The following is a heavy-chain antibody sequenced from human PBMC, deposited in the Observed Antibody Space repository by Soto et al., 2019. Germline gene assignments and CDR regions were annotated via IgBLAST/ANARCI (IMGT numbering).Heavy chain of an antibody. V-gene: IGHV4-31*03. D-gene: IGHD6-19*01. CDR1: GGSITTNGHY. CDR2: IYYTGNS. CDR3: AREQWGFDS. Sequence: QVQLQESGPELVKPSQTLSLTCSVSGGSITTNGHYWTWIRQHPGQGLEWIAYIYYTGNSYLNPSLKIRLSISVDTSKNQFSLELRSVTAEDTAVYYCAREQWGFDSWGQGTLVTVSS. J-gene: IGHJ4*02.